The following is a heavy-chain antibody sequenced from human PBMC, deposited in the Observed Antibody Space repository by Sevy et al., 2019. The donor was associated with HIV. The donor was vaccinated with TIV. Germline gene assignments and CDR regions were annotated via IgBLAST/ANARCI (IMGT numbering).Heavy chain of an antibody. CDR2: LSFGCGEI. J-gene: IGHJ4*02. D-gene: IGHD2-8*01. Sequence: GGCLRLSCAASGFTFSKYSMSWVRQPPGKGLEWVSTLSFGCGEINYADSVKGRFTISRDNSKSSVYLQMNNLRPDYTAVYYCAREGCTKPHDYWGQGTLVTVSS. CDR1: GFTFSKYS. CDR3: AREGCTKPHDY. V-gene: IGHV3-23*01.